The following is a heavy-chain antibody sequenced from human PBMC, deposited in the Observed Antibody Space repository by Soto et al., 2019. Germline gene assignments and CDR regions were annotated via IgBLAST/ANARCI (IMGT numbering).Heavy chain of an antibody. D-gene: IGHD6-19*01. V-gene: IGHV3-30*18. Sequence: VQLVESGGGVVQPGRSLRLSCAASGFTFSDYAMHWVRQAPGKGLEWVAVVSNDGRNTHYADSVKVRFTISRDSSKNTVSLEMTSLRAEDTAVYYCAKGGRQWLVTSDFNYWGQGALVTVSS. CDR3: AKGGRQWLVTSDFNY. CDR2: VSNDGRNT. CDR1: GFTFSDYA. J-gene: IGHJ4*02.